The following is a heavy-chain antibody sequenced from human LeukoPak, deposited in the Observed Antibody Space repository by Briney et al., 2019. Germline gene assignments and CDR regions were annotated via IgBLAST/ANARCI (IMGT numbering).Heavy chain of an antibody. CDR3: AREEYSSSSYYYMDV. CDR2: INPNSGGT. CDR1: GYTFTGYY. V-gene: IGHV1-2*02. J-gene: IGHJ6*03. Sequence: GASVKVSCKASGYTFTGYYMHWVRQAPGQGLEWMGWINPNSGGTNYAQKFQGRVTMTRDTSISTAYMELSRLRSDDTAVYYCAREEYSSSSYYYMDVWGKGTTVTVSS. D-gene: IGHD6-6*01.